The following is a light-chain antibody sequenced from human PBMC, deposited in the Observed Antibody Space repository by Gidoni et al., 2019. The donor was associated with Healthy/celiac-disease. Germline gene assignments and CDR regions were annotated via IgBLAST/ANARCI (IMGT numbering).Light chain of an antibody. V-gene: IGKV3-11*01. Sequence: EMVLTQSPATLSLSPGERATLSCRASQSVSSYLAWYQQKPGQAPSLLIYDASNRATGIPARFSGSGSGTDFTLTISSLEPEDFAVYYCQQRSNWSLTFGGGTKVEIK. J-gene: IGKJ4*01. CDR3: QQRSNWSLT. CDR2: DAS. CDR1: QSVSSY.